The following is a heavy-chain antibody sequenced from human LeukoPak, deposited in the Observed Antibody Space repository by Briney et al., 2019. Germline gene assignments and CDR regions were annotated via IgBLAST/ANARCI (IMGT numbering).Heavy chain of an antibody. V-gene: IGHV4-34*01. CDR1: GGSIASDGYS. Sequence: PSETLSLTCAVSGGSIASDGYSWHWIRQPPGKGLEWIGEINHSGSTNYNPSLKSRVTISVDTSKNQFSLKLSSVTAADTAVYYCARGVGITGTPFDYWGQGTLVTVSS. J-gene: IGHJ4*02. D-gene: IGHD1/OR15-1a*01. CDR3: ARGVGITGTPFDY. CDR2: INHSGST.